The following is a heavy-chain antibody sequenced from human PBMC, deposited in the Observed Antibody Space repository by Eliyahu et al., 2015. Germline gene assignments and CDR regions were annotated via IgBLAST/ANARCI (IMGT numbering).Heavy chain of an antibody. Sequence: EVQLLESGGGLVQPGGSLRLSCAASGFTFSNXAMGWVRQAPGKGLXWVSGISDSGGPTYYADSVKGRFTISRDNSKKTLYLQMSSLRAEDTAVYYCAKDHSGSYPYYFDYWGQGTLVTVSS. CDR3: AKDHSGSYPYYFDY. CDR1: GFTFSNXA. CDR2: ISDSGGPT. V-gene: IGHV3-23*01. J-gene: IGHJ4*02. D-gene: IGHD1-26*01.